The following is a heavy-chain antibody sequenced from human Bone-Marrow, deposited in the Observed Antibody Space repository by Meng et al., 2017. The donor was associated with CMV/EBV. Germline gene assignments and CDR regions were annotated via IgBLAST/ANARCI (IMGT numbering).Heavy chain of an antibody. CDR1: GFTFSNAW. Sequence: GESLKISCAASGFTFSNAWMSWVRQAPGKGLEWVGRIKSKTDGGTTDYAAPVKGRFTISRDDSKNTLYPQMNSLKTEDTAVYYCTTVGSYYVSGPYWGQGTLVTVSS. J-gene: IGHJ4*02. CDR2: IKSKTDGGTT. V-gene: IGHV3-15*01. CDR3: TTVGSYYVSGPY. D-gene: IGHD1-26*01.